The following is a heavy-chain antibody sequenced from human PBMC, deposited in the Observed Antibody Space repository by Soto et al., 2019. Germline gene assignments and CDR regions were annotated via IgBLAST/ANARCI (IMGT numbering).Heavy chain of an antibody. CDR1: GFTFSSYS. CDR2: ISSRSSYI. CDR3: ARVRTINDYYYGMYV. Sequence: EVQLVESGGGLVKPAGSLRLSCAASGFTFSSYSMNWVRQAPGKGLEWVSSISSRSSYIYYADSVKGRFTISRDNAKNSLYLQMNSLRAEDTAVYYCARVRTINDYYYGMYVWGQGTTVTV. V-gene: IGHV3-21*01. J-gene: IGHJ6*02. D-gene: IGHD1-1*01.